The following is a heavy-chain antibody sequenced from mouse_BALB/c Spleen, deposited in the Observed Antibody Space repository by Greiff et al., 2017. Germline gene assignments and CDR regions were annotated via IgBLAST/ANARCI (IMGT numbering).Heavy chain of an antibody. J-gene: IGHJ2*01. V-gene: IGHV5-6-3*01. CDR3: ARDRMYYGSSYGYFDY. CDR1: GFTFSSYG. D-gene: IGHD1-1*01. Sequence: EVQGVESGGGLVQPGGSLKLSCAASGFTFSSYGMSWVRQTPDKRLELVATINSNGGSTYYPDSVKGRFTISRDNAKNTLYLQMSSLKSEDTAMYYWARDRMYYGSSYGYFDYWGQGTTLTVSS. CDR2: INSNGGST.